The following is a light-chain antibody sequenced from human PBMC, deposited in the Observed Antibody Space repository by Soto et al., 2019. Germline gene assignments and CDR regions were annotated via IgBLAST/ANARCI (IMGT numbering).Light chain of an antibody. CDR2: GAS. J-gene: IGKJ2*01. CDR1: QSVSNSY. V-gene: IGKV3-20*01. Sequence: EIVLTQSPGTLSLSPGERATLSCRASQSVSNSYLAWYQQKPGQAPRLLIYGASNRATGIPDRFSGSGSGTDVTLTISRLEPEDFAVYYCLQYGSSPPYTFGQGTKLEIK. CDR3: LQYGSSPPYT.